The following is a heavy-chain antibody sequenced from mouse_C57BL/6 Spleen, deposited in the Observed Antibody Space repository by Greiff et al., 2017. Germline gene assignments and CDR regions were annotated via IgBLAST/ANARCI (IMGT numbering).Heavy chain of an antibody. J-gene: IGHJ1*03. CDR1: GYTFTDYE. Sequence: QVQLKQSGAELVRPGASVTLSCKASGYTFTDYEMHWVKQTPVHGLEWIGAIDPETGGTAYNQKFKGKAILTADKSSSTAYMELRSLTSEDSAVYYCTREADYYGSSSYWYFDVWGTGTTVPVSS. D-gene: IGHD1-1*01. CDR2: IDPETGGT. CDR3: TREADYYGSSSYWYFDV. V-gene: IGHV1-15*01.